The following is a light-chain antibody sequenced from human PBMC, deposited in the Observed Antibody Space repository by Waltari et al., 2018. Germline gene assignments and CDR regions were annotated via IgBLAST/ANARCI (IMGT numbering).Light chain of an antibody. V-gene: IGKV3-11*01. CDR2: GAS. CDR3: QRYSNSPLT. J-gene: IGKJ4*01. Sequence: VILTQSPATLSLSPGERATLSCRASQSVANYSAWYQQKPGQAPRLLIYGASSRATGIPDRFSGTGSGTEFTLTISSLEPEDFAVYFCQRYSNSPLTFGGGTKVEIK. CDR1: QSVANY.